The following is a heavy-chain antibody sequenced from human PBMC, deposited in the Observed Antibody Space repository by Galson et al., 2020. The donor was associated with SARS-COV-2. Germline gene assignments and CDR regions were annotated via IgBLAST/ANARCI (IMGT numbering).Heavy chain of an antibody. CDR1: GFTFRSYG. Sequence: GGSLRLSCAASGFTFRSYGMNWVRQAPGKGLEWVSSISGSGSNTYYLDSVKGRFTISRDNSKNTVYLQMNSLRAEDTAVYYCAKVPLIMIAFGAFDIWGQGTMVTVSS. V-gene: IGHV3-23*01. D-gene: IGHD3-22*01. J-gene: IGHJ3*02. CDR3: AKVPLIMIAFGAFDI. CDR2: ISGSGSNT.